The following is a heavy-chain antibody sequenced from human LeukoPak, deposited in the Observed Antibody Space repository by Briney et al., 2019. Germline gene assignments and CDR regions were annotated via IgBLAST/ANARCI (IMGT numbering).Heavy chain of an antibody. Sequence: ASVKVSCKTSGYTFTSYPMNWVRQAPGQGLEWMGWINPNSGGTNYAQKFQGWVTMTRDTSISTAYMELSRLRSDDTAVYYCARSPMWYDSSGYPHGDFDYWGQGTLVTVSS. CDR3: ARSPMWYDSSGYPHGDFDY. V-gene: IGHV1-2*04. J-gene: IGHJ4*02. CDR2: INPNSGGT. D-gene: IGHD3-22*01. CDR1: GYTFTSYP.